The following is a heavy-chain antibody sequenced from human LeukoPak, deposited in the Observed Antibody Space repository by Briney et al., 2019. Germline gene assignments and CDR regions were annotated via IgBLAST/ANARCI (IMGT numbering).Heavy chain of an antibody. J-gene: IGHJ4*02. Sequence: GSLRLSCAASGFTFSSHWMSWVRQAPGKGLEWVATIKKDGSEKYYVDAVKGRFTISRDNAKTSLYLQMNSLRAEDTAVYYCARDLSGIAGYTYGRGIDYWGQGTLVTVSS. CDR3: ARDLSGIAGYTYGRGIDY. V-gene: IGHV3-7*01. CDR1: GFTFSSHW. CDR2: IKKDGSEK. D-gene: IGHD5-18*01.